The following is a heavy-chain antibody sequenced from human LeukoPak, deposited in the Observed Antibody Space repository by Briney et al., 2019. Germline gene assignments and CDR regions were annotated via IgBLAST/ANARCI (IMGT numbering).Heavy chain of an antibody. CDR3: AHAYGDTDY. J-gene: IGHJ4*02. CDR1: GFTGFTFSKNT. V-gene: IGHV3-21*01. CDR2: ITSSGNYT. Sequence: PGGSLRLPCAVTGFTGFTFSKNTMNWVRQAPGKGLEWVSSITSSGNYTYYAASVKGRFTISRDNAKNALFLQMNSLRAEDTAVYYCAHAYGDTDYWGQGTLVTVSS. D-gene: IGHD4-17*01.